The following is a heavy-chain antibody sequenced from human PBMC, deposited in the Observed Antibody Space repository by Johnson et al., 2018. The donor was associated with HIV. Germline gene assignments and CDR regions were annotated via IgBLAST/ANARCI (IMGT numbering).Heavy chain of an antibody. J-gene: IGHJ3*02. D-gene: IGHD6-19*01. CDR1: GFTFSSYD. V-gene: IGHV3-13*05. Sequence: VQLVESGGGLVQPGGSLRLSCAASGFTFSSYDMHWVRQATGKGLEWVSAIGTAGGPYYPGSVKGRFTISRENAKNSLYLQMNSLRAGDTAVYDCARGPRSSGWYPYAFDIWGQGTMVTVSS. CDR3: ARGPRSSGWYPYAFDI. CDR2: IGTAGGP.